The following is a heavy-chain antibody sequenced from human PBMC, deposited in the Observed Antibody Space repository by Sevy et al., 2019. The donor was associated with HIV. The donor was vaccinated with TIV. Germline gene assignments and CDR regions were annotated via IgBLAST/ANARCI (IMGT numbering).Heavy chain of an antibody. Sequence: SETLSLTCAVYGGSFSGYYWSWIRQPPGKGLEWIGEINHSGSTNYNPSLKSRVTISVDTSKNQFSLKLSSVPAADTAVYYCARGGDIQLWPSYYFDYWGQGTLVTVSS. CDR2: INHSGST. J-gene: IGHJ4*02. CDR1: GGSFSGYY. D-gene: IGHD5-18*01. CDR3: ARGGDIQLWPSYYFDY. V-gene: IGHV4-34*01.